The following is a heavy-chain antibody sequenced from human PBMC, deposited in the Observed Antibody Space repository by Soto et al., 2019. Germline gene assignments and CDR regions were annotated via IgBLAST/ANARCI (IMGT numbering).Heavy chain of an antibody. J-gene: IGHJ6*02. CDR3: ARIRRPHYYYYGMDV. CDR2: IDWDDDK. CDR1: GCSLSTSGMC. Sequence: SGPTLVNPTQTLTLTCTFSGCSLSTSGMCVSWIRQPPGKALEWLALIDWDDDKYYSTSLKTRLTISKDTSKNQVVLTMTNMDPVDTATYYCARIRRPHYYYYGMDVWGQGTTVTVSS. V-gene: IGHV2-70*01.